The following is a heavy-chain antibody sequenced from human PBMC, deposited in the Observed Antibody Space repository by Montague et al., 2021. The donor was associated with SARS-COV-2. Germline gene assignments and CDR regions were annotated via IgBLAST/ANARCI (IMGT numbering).Heavy chain of an antibody. V-gene: IGHV4-34*01. CDR3: ARHRTYYDEVWGTHRYTPDY. CDR2: VDQSGNT. D-gene: IGHD3-16*02. Sequence: SETLSLTCAVYGGSFRNYYWSWIRQSPGKGLEWIGEVDQSGNTNYNPSLKSRVTISADISKNQFSVKLASATAADTGIYYCARHRTYYDEVWGTHRYTPDYWGQGTLVTVSS. J-gene: IGHJ4*02. CDR1: GGSFRNYY.